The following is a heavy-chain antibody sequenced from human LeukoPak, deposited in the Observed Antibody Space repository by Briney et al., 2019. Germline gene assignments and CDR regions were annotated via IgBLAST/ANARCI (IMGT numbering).Heavy chain of an antibody. CDR3: ARGNSYGSVYFDY. V-gene: IGHV4-4*02. D-gene: IGHD5-18*01. Sequence: SETLSLTCAVSGGSISSSNWWSWVRQPPGKGLEWIGEIYHSGSTNYNPSLKSRVTISVDTSKNQFSLKLSSVTAADTAVYYCARGNSYGSVYFDYWGQGTLVTVSS. CDR2: IYHSGST. J-gene: IGHJ4*02. CDR1: GGSISSSNW.